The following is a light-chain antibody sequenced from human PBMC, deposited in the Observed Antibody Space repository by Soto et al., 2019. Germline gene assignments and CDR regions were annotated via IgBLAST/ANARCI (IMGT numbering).Light chain of an antibody. CDR3: QQDYNVPVT. Sequence: GERVTLSCRASQSVSSSYLTWCHQKPGQAPRLLIYGACTRATSIPARFSGSGSGTDFTLTISSLQPEDFAVYYCQQDYNVPVTFGQGNKLEIK. CDR2: GAC. J-gene: IGKJ2*01. V-gene: IGKV3D-7*01. CDR1: QSVSSSY.